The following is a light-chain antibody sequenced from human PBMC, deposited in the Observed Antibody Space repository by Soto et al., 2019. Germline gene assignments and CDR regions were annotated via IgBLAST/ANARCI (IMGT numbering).Light chain of an antibody. CDR1: SSNIGTNT. J-gene: IGLJ3*02. V-gene: IGLV1-44*01. Sequence: QSVLTQPPSASGTLGQRVPISCSGSSSNIGTNTVNWYQQLPGTAPKLLIYSNDQRPSGVPDRFSGSKSGTSASLAISGLQSEDEADYYCAAWDDSLNGWVFGGGTKLTVL. CDR2: SND. CDR3: AAWDDSLNGWV.